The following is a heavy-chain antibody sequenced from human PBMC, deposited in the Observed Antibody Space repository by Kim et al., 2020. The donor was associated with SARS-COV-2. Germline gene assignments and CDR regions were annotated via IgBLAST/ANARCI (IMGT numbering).Heavy chain of an antibody. V-gene: IGHV4-61*01. CDR1: GGSVSSGSYY. J-gene: IGHJ6*02. CDR2: IYYSGST. CDR3: AREHTYYDILTGFYYYYGMDV. Sequence: SETLSLTCTVSGGSVSSGSYYWSWIRQPPGKGLEWIGYIYYSGSTNYNPSLKSRVTISVDTSKNQFSLKLSSVTAADTAVYYCAREHTYYDILTGFYYYYGMDVWGQGTTVTVSS. D-gene: IGHD3-9*01.